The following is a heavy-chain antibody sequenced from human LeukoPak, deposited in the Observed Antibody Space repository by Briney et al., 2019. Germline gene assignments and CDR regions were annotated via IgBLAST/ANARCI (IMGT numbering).Heavy chain of an antibody. CDR1: GDSVSSNSAA. V-gene: IGHV6-1*01. CDR3: ARGGTLAEGWFDP. D-gene: IGHD3-16*01. CDR2: TYYRSKWYN. J-gene: IGHJ5*02. Sequence: PSQTLSLPCAISGDSVSSNSAAWSWIRQSPSRGLEWLGRTYYRSKWYNEYAVSVKSRITINPDTSKNQFSLQLNSVTPEDTAVYYCARGGTLAEGWFDPWGQGTLVTVSS.